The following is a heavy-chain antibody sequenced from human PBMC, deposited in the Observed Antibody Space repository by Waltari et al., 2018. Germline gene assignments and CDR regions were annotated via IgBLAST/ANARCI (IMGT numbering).Heavy chain of an antibody. CDR2: ISSISSTI. J-gene: IGHJ4*02. D-gene: IGHD6-13*01. V-gene: IGHV3-48*01. CDR1: GFTFSSYR. Sequence: EVQLVESGGGLVQPGGSLRLSCAASGFTFSSYRMNWVRHAPGKGLEWVSYISSISSTIYYADSVKGRFTISRDNAKNSLYLQMNSLRAEDTAVYYCAGLAAAGEADYWGQGTLVTVSS. CDR3: AGLAAAGEADY.